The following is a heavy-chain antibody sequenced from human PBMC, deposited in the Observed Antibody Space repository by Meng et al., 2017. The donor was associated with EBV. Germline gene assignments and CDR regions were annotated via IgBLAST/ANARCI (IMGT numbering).Heavy chain of an antibody. Sequence: QVQLVQSGAEVKKPGASVKVSCKASGYTLTSYEINWVRQATGQGLEWMGWMNPNSGNTGYAQKFQGRVTMTRNTSISTAYMELSSLRSEDTAVYYCARGRGVYCSGGSCYPGWFDPWGQGTLVTVSS. CDR3: ARGRGVYCSGGSCYPGWFDP. J-gene: IGHJ5*02. CDR2: MNPNSGNT. V-gene: IGHV1-8*01. D-gene: IGHD2-15*01. CDR1: GYTLTSYE.